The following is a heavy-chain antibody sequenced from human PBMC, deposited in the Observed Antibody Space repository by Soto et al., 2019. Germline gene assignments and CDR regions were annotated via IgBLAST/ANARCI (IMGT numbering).Heavy chain of an antibody. V-gene: IGHV4-4*02. CDR3: AREGYGGNSIRFDP. J-gene: IGHJ5*02. Sequence: PSETLCLTCAVSGGSISSSNWWSWVRQPPGKGLEWIGEIYHSGSTNYNPSLKSRVTISVDKSKNQFSLKLSSVTAADTAVYYCAREGYGGNSIRFDPWGQGTLVTVSS. D-gene: IGHD4-17*01. CDR1: GGSISSSNW. CDR2: IYHSGST.